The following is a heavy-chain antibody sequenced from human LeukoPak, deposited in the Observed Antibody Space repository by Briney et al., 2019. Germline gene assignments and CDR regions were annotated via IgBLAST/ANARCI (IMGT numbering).Heavy chain of an antibody. CDR1: EFIFSDYA. D-gene: IGHD4-11*01. Sequence: GGSLRLSCAASEFIFSDYAMNWVRQAPGKGLEWVSAISGSGGTTYYADSVKGRFAISRDNSKNTLYLQMNSLRGEDTALYYCAKDRYSNYGNWFDPWGQGTLVTVFS. V-gene: IGHV3-23*01. J-gene: IGHJ5*02. CDR3: AKDRYSNYGNWFDP. CDR2: ISGSGGTT.